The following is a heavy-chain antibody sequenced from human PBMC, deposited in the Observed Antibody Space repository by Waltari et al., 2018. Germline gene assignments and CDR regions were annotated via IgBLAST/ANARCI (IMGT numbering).Heavy chain of an antibody. CDR1: GGSFSGYY. J-gene: IGHJ5*02. D-gene: IGHD3-10*01. CDR3: AGPGSGSYNTKWFDP. Sequence: QVQLQQWGAGLLKPSETLSLTCAVYGGSFSGYYWSWIRQPPGKGLGWIGEINHGGSTNDNPSLKSRVTISVDTSKNQFSLKLSSVTAADTAVYYCAGPGSGSYNTKWFDPWGQGTLVTVSS. V-gene: IGHV4-34*01. CDR2: INHGGST.